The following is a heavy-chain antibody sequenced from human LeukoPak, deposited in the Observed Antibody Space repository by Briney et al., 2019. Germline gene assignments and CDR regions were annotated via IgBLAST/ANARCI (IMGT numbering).Heavy chain of an antibody. CDR1: GFTFSSYA. Sequence: GGSLRLSCAASGFTFSSYAMHWVRQAPGKGLESVAVISYDGSNKYYADSVKGRFTISRDDSKNTLYLQMNSLRAEDTAVYYCARDPAVPAAKAYDWFDPWGQGTLVTVSS. CDR3: ARDPAVPAAKAYDWFDP. CDR2: ISYDGSNK. V-gene: IGHV3-30-3*01. J-gene: IGHJ5*02. D-gene: IGHD2-2*01.